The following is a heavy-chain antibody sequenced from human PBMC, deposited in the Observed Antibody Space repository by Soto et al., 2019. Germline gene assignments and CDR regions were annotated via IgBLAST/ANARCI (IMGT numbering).Heavy chain of an antibody. V-gene: IGHV1-24*01. Sequence: ASVKGSCKVSGYTMTELSMDWVRQAPGKGLEWMGGFDPEDGKTVYAQKFQGRVTMTEDTSTDTAYMELSSLRSEDTAVYYCATDRFRFLEWLPPHAFNIWGQGTMVTVSS. CDR2: FDPEDGKT. CDR1: GYTMTELS. J-gene: IGHJ3*02. D-gene: IGHD3-3*01. CDR3: ATDRFRFLEWLPPHAFNI.